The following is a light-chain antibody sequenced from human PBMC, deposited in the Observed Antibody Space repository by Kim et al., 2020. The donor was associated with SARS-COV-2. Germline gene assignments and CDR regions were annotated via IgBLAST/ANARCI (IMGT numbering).Light chain of an antibody. CDR1: QSVTNN. Sequence: SPGERATLSCRASQSVTNNLAWYQQKPGQAPSLLIYGASTRATGVPARFSGSGSGTEFTLTISSLQSEDFALYYCQQYNDWPPLTFGGGTKVEIK. V-gene: IGKV3-15*01. CDR2: GAS. J-gene: IGKJ4*01. CDR3: QQYNDWPPLT.